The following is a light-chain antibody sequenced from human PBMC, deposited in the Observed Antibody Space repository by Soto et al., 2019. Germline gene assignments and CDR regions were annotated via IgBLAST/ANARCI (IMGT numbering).Light chain of an antibody. CDR2: VAS. V-gene: IGKV3-15*01. Sequence: PGERASLSGLASQSVSSNLAWYQQKPGQAPRLLIYVASTRATGIPDRFSGGGSGADFTLTISRLEPEDFGVYYCQQYHNSILMFGQGTKVDIK. CDR3: QQYHNSILM. CDR1: QSVSSN. J-gene: IGKJ1*01.